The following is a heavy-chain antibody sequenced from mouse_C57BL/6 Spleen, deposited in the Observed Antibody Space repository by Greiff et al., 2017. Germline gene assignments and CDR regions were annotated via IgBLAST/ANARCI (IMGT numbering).Heavy chain of an antibody. V-gene: IGHV3-6*01. CDR1: GYSITSGYY. D-gene: IGHD2-4*01. J-gene: IGHJ3*01. CDR2: ISYDGSN. CDR3: ARDRDYDYDGWFAY. Sequence: DVKLQESGPGLVKPSQSLSLTCSVTGYSITSGYYWNWIRQFPGNKLEWMGYISYDGSNNYNPSLKNRISITRDTSKNQFFLKLKSVTTEDTATYYCARDRDYDYDGWFAYWGQGTLVTVSA.